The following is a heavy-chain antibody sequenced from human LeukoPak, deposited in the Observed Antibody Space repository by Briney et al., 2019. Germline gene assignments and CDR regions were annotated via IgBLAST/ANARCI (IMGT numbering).Heavy chain of an antibody. Sequence: PGGSLRLSCAASGFTLSNAWMSWVRQAPGGGLEWGSSSSESGSCTFYAASVRGRFTISRDNSKNTLYLQMNSLRAADTALYYCTTGVRPNTKAFESWGQGTMVTVSS. D-gene: IGHD2-8*01. CDR1: GFTLSNAW. CDR2: SSESGSCT. J-gene: IGHJ3*02. V-gene: IGHV3-23*01. CDR3: TTGVRPNTKAFES.